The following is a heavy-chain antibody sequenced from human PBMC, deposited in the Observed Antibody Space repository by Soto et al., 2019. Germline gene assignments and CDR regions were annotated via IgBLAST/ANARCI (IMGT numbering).Heavy chain of an antibody. Sequence: TQSLTCTVAGGSISRGWYYLSWVSQHPGKGLEGIGYIYYSGSTYYNPSLKSRVTISVDTSKNQFSLKLSSVTAADTAVYYCARARTIPYYYYYYMDVWGKGTTVTVSS. J-gene: IGHJ6*03. CDR2: IYYSGST. V-gene: IGHV4-31*03. D-gene: IGHD5-12*01. CDR3: ARARTIPYYYYYYMDV. CDR1: GGSISRGWYY.